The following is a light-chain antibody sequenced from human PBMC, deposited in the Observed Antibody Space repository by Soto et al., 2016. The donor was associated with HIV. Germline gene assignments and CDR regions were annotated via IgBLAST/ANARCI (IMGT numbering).Light chain of an antibody. CDR2: ATY. J-gene: IGKJ3*01. CDR1: QAINSR. Sequence: XIQMTQSPSSVSASVGDRVTITCRASQAINSRLAWYQQNPGKAPEVLITATYTLQDGVPSRFSGSASGGTGTDFTLTIDSLQPEDFATYYCQQTDSFPFTFGPGTKVNV. V-gene: IGKV1-12*01. CDR3: QQTDSFPFT.